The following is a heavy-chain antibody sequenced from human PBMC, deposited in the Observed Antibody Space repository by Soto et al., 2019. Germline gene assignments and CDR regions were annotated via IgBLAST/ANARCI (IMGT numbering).Heavy chain of an antibody. Sequence: PGESLKISCKGSGYSFTSYWISWVRQMPGKGLEWMGRIDPSDSYTNYSPSFQGHVTISADKSISTAYLQWSSLKASDTAMYYCERSLVVVADTQHGMDVWGQGTTVTVSS. D-gene: IGHD2-15*01. CDR1: GYSFTSYW. V-gene: IGHV5-10-1*01. CDR2: IDPSDSYT. CDR3: ERSLVVVADTQHGMDV. J-gene: IGHJ6*02.